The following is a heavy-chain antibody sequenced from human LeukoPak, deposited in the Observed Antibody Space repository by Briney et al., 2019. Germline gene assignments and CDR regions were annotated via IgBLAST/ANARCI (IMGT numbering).Heavy chain of an antibody. J-gene: IGHJ3*02. D-gene: IGHD3-9*01. CDR3: ATHPLETYYDILAGYYKGGDAFDI. Sequence: GASVKVSRKASGYTFTSYGVSWVRQAPGQGLEWMGWISAYNGNTHYAQKLQGRATTPTHTTTKTPYLELRSMRSDDTAVYYCATHPLETYYDILAGYYKGGDAFDIWGQGTMLTVPS. V-gene: IGHV1-18*04. CDR1: GYTFTSYG. CDR2: ISAYNGNT.